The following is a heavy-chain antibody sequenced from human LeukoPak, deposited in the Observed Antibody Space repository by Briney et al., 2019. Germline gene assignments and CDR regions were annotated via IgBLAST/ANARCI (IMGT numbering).Heavy chain of an antibody. D-gene: IGHD4-17*01. CDR1: GFTFSSYG. V-gene: IGHV3-30*03. CDR2: ISYDGSNK. CDR3: ARDGTGDEGEFDP. J-gene: IGHJ5*02. Sequence: GGSLRLSCAASGFTFSSYGMNWVRQAPGKGLEWVASISYDGSNKYYADSVKGRFTISRDNSKNTLYVQMNSLRADDTAVYFCARDGTGDEGEFDPWGQGTLVTVSS.